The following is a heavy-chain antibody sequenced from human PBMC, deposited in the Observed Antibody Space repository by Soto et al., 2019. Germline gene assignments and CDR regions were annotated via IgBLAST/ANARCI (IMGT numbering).Heavy chain of an antibody. V-gene: IGHV1-46*01. J-gene: IGHJ3*01. CDR3: ARWAPDAFHV. CDR1: GYSFTTYN. Sequence: QVQLVQSGAEVKKPGASVKVSCKASGYSFTTYNIHWVRQAPGPGLEWMGAVNPSSGSTSYAQKFQGRVTLTRDTSTSTVYMELSNLRSEDAAVYYCARWAPDAFHVWGQGTLVTVSS. CDR2: VNPSSGST.